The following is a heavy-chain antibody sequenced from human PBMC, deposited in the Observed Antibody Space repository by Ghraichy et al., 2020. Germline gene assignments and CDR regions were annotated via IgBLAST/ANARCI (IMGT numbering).Heavy chain of an antibody. CDR1: GYTLTELS. CDR3: ATIPRAAPNYYYGMDV. J-gene: IGHJ6*02. D-gene: IGHD6-13*01. CDR2: FDPEDGET. Sequence: ASVKVSCKVSGYTLTELSMHWVRQAPGKGLEWMGGFDPEDGETIYAQKFQGRVTMTEDTSTDTAYMELSSLRSEDTAVYYCATIPRAAPNYYYGMDVWGQGTTVTVSS. V-gene: IGHV1-24*01.